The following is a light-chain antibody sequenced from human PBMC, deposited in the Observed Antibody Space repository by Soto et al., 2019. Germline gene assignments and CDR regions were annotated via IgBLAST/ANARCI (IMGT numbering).Light chain of an antibody. CDR1: SSNIGNNY. V-gene: IGLV1-51*01. Sequence: QSVLTQPPSVSAAPGQKVTISCSGSSSNIGNNYVSWYQQLPGTAPKLLIYDNNKRPSVIPDRFSGSKSGTSATLGITGLQTGDEADYYCGTWDSSLSAWVFGTGTKVTVL. CDR3: GTWDSSLSAWV. CDR2: DNN. J-gene: IGLJ1*01.